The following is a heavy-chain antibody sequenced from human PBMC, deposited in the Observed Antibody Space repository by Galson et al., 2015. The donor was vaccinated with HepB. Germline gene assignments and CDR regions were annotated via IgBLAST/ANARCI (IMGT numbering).Heavy chain of an antibody. V-gene: IGHV1-46*01. CDR2: INPSGGST. CDR1: GYTFTSYY. CDR3: ARSPLGTYYDFWSGANWFDP. J-gene: IGHJ5*02. Sequence: SVKVSCKASGYTFTSYYMHWVRQAPGQGLEWMGIINPSGGSTSYAQKFQGRVTMTRDTSTSTVYMELSSLRSEDTAVYYCARSPLGTYYDFWSGANWFDPWGQGTLVTVSS. D-gene: IGHD3-3*01.